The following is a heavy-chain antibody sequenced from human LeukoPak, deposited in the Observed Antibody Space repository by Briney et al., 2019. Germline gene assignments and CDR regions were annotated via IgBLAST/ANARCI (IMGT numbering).Heavy chain of an antibody. V-gene: IGHV4-59*08. Sequence: SETLSLTCTVSGGSISSYYWSWIRRPPGKGLEWIGYIYYSGSTNYNPSLKSRVTISVDTSKNQFSLKLSSVTAADTAVYYCARHSGTYYDFWSGLSMEYYYYMDVWGKGTTVTVSS. CDR3: ARHSGTYYDFWSGLSMEYYYYMDV. CDR1: GGSISSYY. CDR2: IYYSGST. J-gene: IGHJ6*03. D-gene: IGHD3-3*01.